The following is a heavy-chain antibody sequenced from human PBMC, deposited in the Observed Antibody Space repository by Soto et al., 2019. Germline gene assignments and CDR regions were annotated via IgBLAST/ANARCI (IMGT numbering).Heavy chain of an antibody. CDR2: IYYSGST. J-gene: IGHJ4*02. CDR1: GGSISSGGYY. Sequence: SETLSLTCTVSGGSISSGGYYWSWIRQHPGKGLEWIGYIYYSGSTYYNPSLKSRVTISVDTSKNQFSLKLSSVTAADTAVYYCARDSDTMVRGVPYWGQGTLVTVSS. CDR3: ARDSDTMVRGVPY. D-gene: IGHD3-10*01. V-gene: IGHV4-31*03.